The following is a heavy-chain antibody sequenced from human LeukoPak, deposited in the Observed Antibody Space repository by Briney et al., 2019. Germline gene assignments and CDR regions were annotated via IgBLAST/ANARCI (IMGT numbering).Heavy chain of an antibody. CDR1: GGTFSSYA. CDR3: AREGYSSGWYRGGNAFDI. V-gene: IGHV1-69*13. D-gene: IGHD6-19*01. CDR2: IIPIFGTA. J-gene: IGHJ3*02. Sequence: GASVKVSCKASGGTFSSYAISWVRQAPGQGLEWMGGIIPIFGTANYAQKFQGRVTITADESTSTAYMELSSLRSEDTAVYYCAREGYSSGWYRGGNAFDIWGQGTMVTVSS.